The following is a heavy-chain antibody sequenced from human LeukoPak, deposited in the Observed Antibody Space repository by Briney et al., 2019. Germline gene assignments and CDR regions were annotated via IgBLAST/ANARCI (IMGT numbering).Heavy chain of an antibody. CDR1: GGSFSGYY. J-gene: IGHJ1*01. CDR3: ARGGQWLPRYFQH. D-gene: IGHD6-19*01. Sequence: SETLSLTCAVYGGSFSGYYWSWIRQPPGKGLEWIGEINHSGSTNYNPSLKSRVTISVDTSKNQFSLKLSSVTAADTAVYYCARGGQWLPRYFQHWGQGTLVTVSS. CDR2: INHSGST. V-gene: IGHV4-34*01.